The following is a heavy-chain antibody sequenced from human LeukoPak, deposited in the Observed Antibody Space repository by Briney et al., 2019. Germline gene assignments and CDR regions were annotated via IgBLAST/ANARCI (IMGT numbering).Heavy chain of an antibody. CDR3: AREGWLQFRYFDY. CDR1: GGSISSYY. D-gene: IGHD5-24*01. J-gene: IGHJ4*02. V-gene: IGHV4-59*01. Sequence: SETLSLTCTVSGGSISSYYWSWIRQPPGKGLEWIGYIYYSGSTNYNPSLKSRVTISVDTSKNQFSLKLSSVTAADTAVYYCAREGWLQFRYFDYWGQGTLVTVSS. CDR2: IYYSGST.